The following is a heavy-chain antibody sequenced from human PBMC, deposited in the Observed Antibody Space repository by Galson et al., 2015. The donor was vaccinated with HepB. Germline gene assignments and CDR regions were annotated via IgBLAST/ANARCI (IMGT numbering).Heavy chain of an antibody. Sequence: SLRLSCAASGFTFSTYSMSWVRQAPGKGLEWVSYISSSSSTIYYADSVKGRFTVSRDNAKNSLYLQMNSLRDEDTAVYYCARGNYGDYVPFDYWGQGTLVTVSS. CDR1: GFTFSTYS. CDR2: ISSSSSTI. V-gene: IGHV3-48*02. CDR3: ARGNYGDYVPFDY. D-gene: IGHD4-17*01. J-gene: IGHJ4*02.